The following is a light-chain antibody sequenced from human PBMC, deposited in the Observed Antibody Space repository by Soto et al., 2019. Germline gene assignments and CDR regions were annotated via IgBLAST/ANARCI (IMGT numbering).Light chain of an antibody. J-gene: IGKJ2*01. Sequence: EIVLTQSPGTLSLSPGDRATLSFRTSQSVSSSYLAWYQQKPGQAPRLLIYCTSSRATGIPDRFSGSGSGTDFTLTINGLEHEDCAVYYCQQDSNSPNIFGQGTKVEIE. V-gene: IGKV3-20*01. CDR1: QSVSSSY. CDR3: QQDSNSPNI. CDR2: CTS.